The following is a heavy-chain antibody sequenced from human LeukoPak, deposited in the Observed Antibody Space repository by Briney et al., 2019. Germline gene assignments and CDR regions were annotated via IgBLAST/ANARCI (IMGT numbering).Heavy chain of an antibody. Sequence: GGSLRLSCAASGFTFSTFAMTWVRQAPGKGLEWVSTFSPDGIHYAHSGKGRFATSRDDSMSTPFLQMNSLRAEDTAIYYCAKDYARGGCSLAHCNPIDSWGQGTRVTVSS. CDR3: AKDYARGGCSLAHCNPIDS. D-gene: IGHD2-15*01. J-gene: IGHJ4*02. CDR2: FSPDGI. CDR1: GFTFSTFA. V-gene: IGHV3-23*01.